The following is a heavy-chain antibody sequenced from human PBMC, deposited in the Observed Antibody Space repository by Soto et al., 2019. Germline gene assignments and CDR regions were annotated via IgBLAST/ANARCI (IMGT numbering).Heavy chain of an antibody. CDR2: ICYDASHR. CDR3: ARGFHSTWLPSE. CDR1: GFSFTTYD. D-gene: IGHD3-22*01. J-gene: IGHJ4*02. Sequence: QEHLVESGGGGVQPGRSLTLSCAASGFSFTTYDMHLVRQSPGKGPEWVAVICYDASHRYYSDSVKGRFTISRDNSKNTLYLHMTNLIADDTAVYYCARGFHSTWLPSEWGRGTLVTVSA. V-gene: IGHV3-33*01.